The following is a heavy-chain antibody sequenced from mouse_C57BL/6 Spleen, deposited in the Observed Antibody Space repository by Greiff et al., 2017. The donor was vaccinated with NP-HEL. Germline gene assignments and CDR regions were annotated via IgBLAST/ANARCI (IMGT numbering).Heavy chain of an antibody. Sequence: QVQLQQPGAELVRPGSSVKLSCKAFGYTFTSYWMDWVKQRPGQGLEWIGNIYPSDSETHYNQKFKDKATLTVDKSSSTAYMQLSSLTSEDSAVYYCAREGKRLYYFDYWGQCTTLAVSS. V-gene: IGHV1-61*01. J-gene: IGHJ2*01. CDR2: IYPSDSET. CDR1: GYTFTSYW. D-gene: IGHD1-1*01. CDR3: AREGKRLYYFDY.